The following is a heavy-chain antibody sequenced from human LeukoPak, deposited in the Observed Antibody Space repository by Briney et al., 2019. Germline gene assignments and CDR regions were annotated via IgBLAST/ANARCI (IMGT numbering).Heavy chain of an antibody. CDR2: IYTSGSI. D-gene: IGHD3-10*01. Sequence: SETLSLTCTVSGGSISSYYWSWIRQPAGKGLEWIGRIYTSGSITYNPSLKSRVSMSVDTSKNQFSLRLSSVTAADTAVYYCARDSGTTGEVKFDPWGQGTLVTVSS. V-gene: IGHV4-4*07. J-gene: IGHJ5*02. CDR3: ARDSGTTGEVKFDP. CDR1: GGSISSYY.